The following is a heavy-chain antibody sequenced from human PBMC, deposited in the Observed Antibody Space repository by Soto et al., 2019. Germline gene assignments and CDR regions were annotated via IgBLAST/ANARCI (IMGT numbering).Heavy chain of an antibody. J-gene: IGHJ4*02. CDR2: INHSGST. CDR1: GGSFSGYY. CDR3: ARATGYSSSWYPFDY. Sequence: SETLSLTCAVYGGSFSGYYWSWIRQPPGKGLEWIGEINHSGSTNYNPSLKSRVTISVDTSKNQFSLKLSSVTAADTAVYYCARATGYSSSWYPFDYWSQGTLVTVSS. V-gene: IGHV4-34*01. D-gene: IGHD6-13*01.